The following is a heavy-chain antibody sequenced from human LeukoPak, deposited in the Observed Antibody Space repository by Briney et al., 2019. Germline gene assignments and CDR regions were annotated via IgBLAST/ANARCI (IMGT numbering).Heavy chain of an antibody. J-gene: IGHJ6*03. V-gene: IGHV3-20*04. CDR3: ARGLPPNYYYYMDV. Sequence: GGSLRLSCAASGFTFDDYGMSWVRQAPGKGLEWVSGINWNGGSTGYADSVKGRFTISRDNAKNSLYLQMNSLRAEDTALYYCARGLPPNYYYYMDVWGKGTTVTISS. CDR1: GFTFDDYG. CDR2: INWNGGST.